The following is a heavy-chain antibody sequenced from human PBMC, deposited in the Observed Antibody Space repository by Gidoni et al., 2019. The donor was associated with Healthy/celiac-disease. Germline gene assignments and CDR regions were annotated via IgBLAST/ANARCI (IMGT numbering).Heavy chain of an antibody. CDR3: ARVGGYFDWLEAERRYYYYGMDV. Sequence: QVQLVQSGAEVKKPGSSVKVSCKASGGTFSSYAISWVRQAPGQGLEWMGGIIPIFGTANYAQKFQGRVTITEDESTSTAYMELSSLRSEDTAVYYCARVGGYFDWLEAERRYYYYGMDVWGQGTTVTVSS. D-gene: IGHD3-9*01. CDR1: GGTFSSYA. CDR2: IIPIFGTA. J-gene: IGHJ6*02. V-gene: IGHV1-69*01.